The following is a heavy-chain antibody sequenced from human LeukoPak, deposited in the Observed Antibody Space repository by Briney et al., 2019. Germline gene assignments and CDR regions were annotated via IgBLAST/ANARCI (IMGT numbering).Heavy chain of an antibody. CDR1: GFTFSSYA. V-gene: IGHV3-23*01. CDR2: ISGSGGST. D-gene: IGHD2-2*03. CDR3: AKDHRAQEVKTRHGYYFDY. Sequence: PGGSLRLSCAASGFTFSSYAMSWVRQAPGKGLDWVSAISGSGGSTYYADSVKGRFTISRDNSKNTLYLQMNSLRAEDTAVYYCAKDHRAQEVKTRHGYYFDYWGQGTLVTVSS. J-gene: IGHJ4*02.